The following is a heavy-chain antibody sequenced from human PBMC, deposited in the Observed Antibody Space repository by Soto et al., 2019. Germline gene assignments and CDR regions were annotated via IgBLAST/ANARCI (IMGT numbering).Heavy chain of an antibody. D-gene: IGHD2-2*01. CDR1: GGSISSYY. V-gene: IGHV4-59*01. CDR2: IYYSGST. CDR3: ARLPAAIYYYFDY. Sequence: PSETLSLTCTVSGGSISSYYWSWIRQPPGKGLEWIGYIYYSGSTNYNPSLKSRVTISVDTSKNQFSLKLSSVTAADTAVYYCARLPAAIYYYFDYWGQGTLVTVSS. J-gene: IGHJ4*02.